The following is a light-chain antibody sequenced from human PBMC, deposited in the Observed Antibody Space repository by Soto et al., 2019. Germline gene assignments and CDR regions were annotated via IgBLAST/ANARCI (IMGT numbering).Light chain of an antibody. CDR3: QQYGSSGT. CDR2: GAS. Sequence: EIVMTQSPATLSVSPGERPTLCCRASQSIKRDLAWYLQTPGQAPXXLIYGASSRATGIPDRFTVIGSGTDFPLPISRLEPEDFAVDDCQQYGSSGTFGQGTKVDIK. J-gene: IGKJ1*01. CDR1: QSIKRD. V-gene: IGKV3-20*01.